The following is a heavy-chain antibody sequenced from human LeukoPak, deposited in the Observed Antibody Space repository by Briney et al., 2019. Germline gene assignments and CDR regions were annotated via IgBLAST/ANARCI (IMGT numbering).Heavy chain of an antibody. Sequence: ASVTVSCKASGYTFTSYGISWVRQAPGQGLEWMGWISAYNGNTNYAQKLQGRVTMTTDTSTSTAYMELRSLRSDDTAVYYCARDYDILAGYALFDYWGQGTLVTVSS. CDR2: ISAYNGNT. D-gene: IGHD3-9*01. V-gene: IGHV1-18*01. CDR3: ARDYDILAGYALFDY. J-gene: IGHJ4*02. CDR1: GYTFTSYG.